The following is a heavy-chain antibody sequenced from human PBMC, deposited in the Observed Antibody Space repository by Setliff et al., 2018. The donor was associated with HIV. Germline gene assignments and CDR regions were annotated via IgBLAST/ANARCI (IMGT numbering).Heavy chain of an antibody. CDR1: GESFKGYY. V-gene: IGHV4-34*01. D-gene: IGHD3-16*01. J-gene: IGHJ4*02. CDR2: ISHTENT. Sequence: SETLSLTCAVYGESFKGYYWNWIRQSPGKGLQWIGEISHTENTNFHWSLKSRITMSVDTSKNQFSLTLTSLTTADTCLYFCARGSSFGWDNHYFDYWSQGTLVTVSS. CDR3: ARGSSFGWDNHYFDY.